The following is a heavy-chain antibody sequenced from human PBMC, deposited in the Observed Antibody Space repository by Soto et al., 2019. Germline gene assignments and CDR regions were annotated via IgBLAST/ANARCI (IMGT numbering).Heavy chain of an antibody. CDR2: ISYDGSNK. D-gene: IGHD6-19*01. CDR1: GFTFTNAW. Sequence: PGGSLRLSCAASGFTFTNAWINWVRQAPGKGLEWVAVISYDGSNKYYADSVKGRFTISRDNSKNTLYLQMNSLRAEDTAVYYCARAGDSSGWRIYYYYYGMDVWGQGTTVTVSS. V-gene: IGHV3-30-3*01. J-gene: IGHJ6*02. CDR3: ARAGDSSGWRIYYYYYGMDV.